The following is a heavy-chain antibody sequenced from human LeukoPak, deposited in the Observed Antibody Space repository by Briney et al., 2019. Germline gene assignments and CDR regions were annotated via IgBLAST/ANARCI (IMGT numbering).Heavy chain of an antibody. D-gene: IGHD2-15*01. Sequence: GESLKISCKGSGYSFTSYWIGWVRQLPGKGLEWMGIISPGDSDTRYSPSFQGQVIISADKSISTAYLQWSSLKASDTAIYYCARGYCSAGNCYPGLEYWGQGTLVTVSS. CDR2: ISPGDSDT. CDR3: ARGYCSAGNCYPGLEY. CDR1: GYSFTSYW. V-gene: IGHV5-51*01. J-gene: IGHJ4*02.